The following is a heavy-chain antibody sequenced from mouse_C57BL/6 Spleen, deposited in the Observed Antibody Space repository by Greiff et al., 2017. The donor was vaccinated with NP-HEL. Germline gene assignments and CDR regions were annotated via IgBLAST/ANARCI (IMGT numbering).Heavy chain of an antibody. Sequence: EVQRVESGGGLVKPGGSLKLSCAASGFTFSDYGMHWVRQAPEKGLEWVAYISSGSSTTYYADTVKGRFTISRDNSKNTVFLQMTSLRSEDTAIYYCARGGNLLYAIDYWGQGTSVTVSS. V-gene: IGHV5-17*01. CDR2: ISSGSSTT. D-gene: IGHD2-1*01. CDR1: GFTFSDYG. J-gene: IGHJ4*01. CDR3: ARGGNLLYAIDY.